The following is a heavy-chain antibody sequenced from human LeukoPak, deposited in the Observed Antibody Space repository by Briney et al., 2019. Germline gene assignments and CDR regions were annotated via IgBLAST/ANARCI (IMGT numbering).Heavy chain of an antibody. D-gene: IGHD5-18*01. V-gene: IGHV1-24*01. CDR2: FDPEDGET. Sequence: GASVKVSCKVSGHTLTELSMHWVRQAPGKGLEWMGGFDPEDGETIYAQKFQGRVTMTEDTSTDTAYMELSSLRSEDTAVYYCATEEDTAMGLQFDYWGQGTLVTVSS. CDR3: ATEEDTAMGLQFDY. CDR1: GHTLTELS. J-gene: IGHJ4*02.